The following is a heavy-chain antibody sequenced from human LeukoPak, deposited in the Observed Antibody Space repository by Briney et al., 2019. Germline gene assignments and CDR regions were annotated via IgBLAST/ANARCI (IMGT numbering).Heavy chain of an antibody. V-gene: IGHV4-39*07. Sequence: SETLSLTCTVSGDSISSSSSYWGWIRQPPGEGLEWIGSIYHSGSTYYNPSLKSRVTISVDTSKNQFSLKLSSVTAADTAVYYCARGPQDTAMVHYYYYYMDVWGKGTTVTVSS. CDR1: GDSISSSSSY. CDR2: IYHSGST. D-gene: IGHD5-18*01. CDR3: ARGPQDTAMVHYYYYYMDV. J-gene: IGHJ6*03.